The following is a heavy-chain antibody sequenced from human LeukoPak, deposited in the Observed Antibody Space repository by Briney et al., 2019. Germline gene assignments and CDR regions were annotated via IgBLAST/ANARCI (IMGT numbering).Heavy chain of an antibody. Sequence: GGSLRLSCAASGFTFSSYSMNWVRQAPGKGLEWVSYISSSSSTIYYADSVKGRFPISRDNAKNSLYLQMNSLRAEDTAVYYCAGRGLHAFDIWGQGTMVTVSS. J-gene: IGHJ3*02. V-gene: IGHV3-48*01. CDR1: GFTFSSYS. CDR3: AGRGLHAFDI. D-gene: IGHD5-18*01. CDR2: ISSSSSTI.